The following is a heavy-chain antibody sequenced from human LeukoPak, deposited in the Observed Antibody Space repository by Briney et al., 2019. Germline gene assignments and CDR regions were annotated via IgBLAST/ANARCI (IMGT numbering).Heavy chain of an antibody. V-gene: IGHV4-61*02. CDR2: VYTSGST. CDR1: GGSISSDNYS. J-gene: IGHJ4*02. D-gene: IGHD4-17*01. Sequence: SQTLSLTCTVSGGSISSDNYSWSWIRQPAGKGLEWIGRVYTSGSTNYNPSLKSRVTISVDTSKNQFSLKLSSVTAADTAVYYCARAGYGDSDFDYWGQGTLVTVSS. CDR3: ARAGYGDSDFDY.